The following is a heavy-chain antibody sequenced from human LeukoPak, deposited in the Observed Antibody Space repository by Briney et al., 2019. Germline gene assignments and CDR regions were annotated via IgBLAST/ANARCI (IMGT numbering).Heavy chain of an antibody. CDR2: IYFDGST. CDR3: ARHSYGIGYEV. D-gene: IGHD3-22*01. J-gene: IGHJ4*02. Sequence: PSETLSLTCTVSGGSINDNRYYWAWIRQPPGKGLEWIATIYFDGSTNYNPSPQSRVTISFDTSRTQFSLRLTSVTAADTSLYYCARHSYGIGYEVWGQGTLVTVSS. CDR1: GGSINDNRYY. V-gene: IGHV4-39*01.